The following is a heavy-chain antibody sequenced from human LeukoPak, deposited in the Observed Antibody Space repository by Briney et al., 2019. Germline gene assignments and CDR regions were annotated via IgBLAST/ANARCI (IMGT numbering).Heavy chain of an antibody. CDR2: IKQDGSEK. Sequence: GGSLRLSCAASGFTFSSYWMSWVRQAPGKGLEWVANIKQDGSEKYYVDSVKGRFTISRDNAKNSLYLQMNSLRVEDTAVYYCAREGDSSGYYVDYWGQRTLVTVSP. D-gene: IGHD3-22*01. V-gene: IGHV3-7*03. CDR3: AREGDSSGYYVDY. J-gene: IGHJ4*02. CDR1: GFTFSSYW.